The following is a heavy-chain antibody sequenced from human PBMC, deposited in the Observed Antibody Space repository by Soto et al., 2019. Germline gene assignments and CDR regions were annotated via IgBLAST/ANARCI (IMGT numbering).Heavy chain of an antibody. D-gene: IGHD6-13*01. CDR2: ITHRGST. CDR3: ARVIQQLAREQQPLLL. CDR1: GGSFSSYY. V-gene: IGHV4-34*01. Sequence: PSETLSLTCAVSGGSFSSYYWTWIRQPPAKGLEWIGEITHRGSTNYNPSLKSRVTMSVDTSKNQFSLKVTSVTAADTAVYVCARVIQQLAREQQPLLLWCQGTLGTVFS. J-gene: IGHJ4*02.